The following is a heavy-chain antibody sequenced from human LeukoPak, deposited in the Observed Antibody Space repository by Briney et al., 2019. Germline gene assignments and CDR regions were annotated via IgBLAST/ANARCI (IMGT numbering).Heavy chain of an antibody. CDR2: ISGSGGST. CDR3: AKGVVGAATTFGYFDY. CDR1: GFTFDDYA. J-gene: IGHJ4*02. D-gene: IGHD2/OR15-2a*01. Sequence: GGSLRLSCAASGFTFDDYAMHWVRQAPGKGLEWVSAISGSGGSTYYADSVKGRFTISRDNSKNTLYLQMNSLRAEDTAVYYCAKGVVGAATTFGYFDYWGQGTLVTVSS. V-gene: IGHV3-23*01.